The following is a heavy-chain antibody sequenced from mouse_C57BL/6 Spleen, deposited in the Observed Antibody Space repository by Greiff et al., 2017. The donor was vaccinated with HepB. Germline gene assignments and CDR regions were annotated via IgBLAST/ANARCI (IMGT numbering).Heavy chain of an antibody. CDR1: GFNIKDYY. CDR3: ARAPVDYYAMDY. J-gene: IGHJ4*01. D-gene: IGHD1-1*01. Sequence: VQLQQSGAELVKPGASVKLSCTASGFNIKDYYMHWVKQRTEQGLEWIGRIDPEDGETKYAPKFPGKATITADTSSNTAYLQLSSLTSEDTSVYYCARAPVDYYAMDYWGQGTSVTVSS. CDR2: IDPEDGET. V-gene: IGHV14-2*01.